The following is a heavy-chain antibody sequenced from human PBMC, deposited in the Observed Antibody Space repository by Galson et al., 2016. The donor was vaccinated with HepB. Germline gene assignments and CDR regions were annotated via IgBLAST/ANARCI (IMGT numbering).Heavy chain of an antibody. D-gene: IGHD3-10*01. CDR2: ISGARGST. CDR3: AKDGDDVYGSGAYQSYFDS. Sequence: SLRLSCAASGFIFSTYAMNWVRQALGKGLEWVSAISGARGSTFYADSVKGRFSISRDNTKNTLSLQMNSLRAEETAVYYCAKDGDDVYGSGAYQSYFDSWGHGTLLTVSS. CDR1: GFIFSTYA. V-gene: IGHV3-23*01. J-gene: IGHJ4*01.